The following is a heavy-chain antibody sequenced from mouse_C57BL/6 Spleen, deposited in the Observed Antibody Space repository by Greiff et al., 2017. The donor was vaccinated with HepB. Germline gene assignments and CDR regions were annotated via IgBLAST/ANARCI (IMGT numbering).Heavy chain of an antibody. D-gene: IGHD5-1*01. CDR3: AREYPPMDY. V-gene: IGHV1-81*01. Sequence: QVQLKESGAELARPGASVKLSCKATGYTFTSYGISWVKQRTGQGLEWIGEIYPRSGNTYYNEKFKGKATLTADKSSSTAYMELRSLTSEDSAVYFCAREYPPMDYWGQGTSVTVSS. CDR2: IYPRSGNT. CDR1: GYTFTSYG. J-gene: IGHJ4*01.